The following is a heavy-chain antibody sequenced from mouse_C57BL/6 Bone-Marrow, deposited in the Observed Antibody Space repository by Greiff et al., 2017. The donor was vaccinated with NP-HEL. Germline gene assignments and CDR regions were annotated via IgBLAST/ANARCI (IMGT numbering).Heavy chain of an antibody. CDR1: GFTFSSYG. V-gene: IGHV5-6*01. CDR3: ASPYDYDVAWFAY. J-gene: IGHJ3*01. Sequence: EVKVVESGGDLVKPGGSLKLSCAASGFTFSSYGMSWVRQTPDKRLEWVATISSGVSYTYYPDSVKGRFTISRDNAKNTLYLQMSSLKSEDTAMYYCASPYDYDVAWFAYWGQGTLVTVSA. CDR2: ISSGVSYT. D-gene: IGHD2-4*01.